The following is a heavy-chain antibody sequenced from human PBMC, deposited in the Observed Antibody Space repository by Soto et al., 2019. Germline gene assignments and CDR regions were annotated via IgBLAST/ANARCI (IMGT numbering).Heavy chain of an antibody. V-gene: IGHV3-21*01. CDR2: ISSSSSYI. D-gene: IGHD3-10*01. CDR3: ARAMVRGVNNDLDY. CDR1: GFTFSSYS. Sequence: GGSLRLSCASSGFTFSSYSMNWVRQAPGKGLEWVSSISSSSSYIYYADSVKGRFTISRDNATNSLYLQMNSLRAEDTAVYYCARAMVRGVNNDLDYWGQGTLLTVSS. J-gene: IGHJ4*02.